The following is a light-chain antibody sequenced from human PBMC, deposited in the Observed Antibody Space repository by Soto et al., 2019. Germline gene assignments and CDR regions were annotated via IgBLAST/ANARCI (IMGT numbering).Light chain of an antibody. CDR3: ISYTTSSAMV. Sequence: QSALTQPASVSGSPGQSVTISCTGTRSDLGSYNYVSWYQHHPGKAPKLIIYEVNHRPSGVSHRFSGSKSGNTASLTISGLQAEDEDDYYCISYTTSSAMVFGGGTKLTVL. V-gene: IGLV2-14*01. CDR1: RSDLGSYNY. J-gene: IGLJ2*01. CDR2: EVN.